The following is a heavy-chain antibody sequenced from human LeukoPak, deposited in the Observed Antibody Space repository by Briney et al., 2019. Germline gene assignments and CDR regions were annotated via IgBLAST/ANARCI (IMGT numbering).Heavy chain of an antibody. Sequence: HPGGSLRLSCAASGFTFSSYAMHWVRQAPGKGLEWVAVISYDGSNKYYADSVKGRFTISRDNSKNTLYLQLNSLRPEDTAVFYCARASGGSCSSVPFDYWGQGTLVTVSS. CDR1: GFTFSSYA. CDR3: ARASGGSCSSVPFDY. J-gene: IGHJ4*02. D-gene: IGHD2-15*01. CDR2: ISYDGSNK. V-gene: IGHV3-30-3*01.